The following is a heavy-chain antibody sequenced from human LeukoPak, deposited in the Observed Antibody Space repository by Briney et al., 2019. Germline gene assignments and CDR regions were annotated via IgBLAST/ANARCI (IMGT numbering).Heavy chain of an antibody. CDR2: VSSSGSSI. CDR1: GFTFSSYE. J-gene: IGHJ2*01. Sequence: PGGPLRLSCAASGFTFSSYEMNWVRQAPGKGLEWVSYVSSSGSSIYYADSVEGRFTISRDNAKNSLYLQMNSLRAGDTAVYYCARDDVLSLGISFDLWGRGTLVTVSS. V-gene: IGHV3-48*03. CDR3: ARDDVLSLGISFDL. D-gene: IGHD3-10*02.